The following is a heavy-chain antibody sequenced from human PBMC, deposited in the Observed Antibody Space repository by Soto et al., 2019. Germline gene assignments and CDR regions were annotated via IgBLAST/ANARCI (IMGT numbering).Heavy chain of an antibody. D-gene: IGHD6-19*01. Sequence: EVQLLQSGGGLAQPGGSLRLSCVSPGFSFSNHVMFLLRQAPGKGLQWVSTISASGGSPYYSDAVRGRFTISRDNSANTLYLQMNGLRPEDTALYFCLIGKEVAGILRWAQQRHNSGMDVWGQGTTVTVS. J-gene: IGHJ6*02. CDR2: ISASGGSP. V-gene: IGHV3-23*01. CDR3: LIGKEVAGILRWAQQRHNSGMDV. CDR1: GFSFSNHV.